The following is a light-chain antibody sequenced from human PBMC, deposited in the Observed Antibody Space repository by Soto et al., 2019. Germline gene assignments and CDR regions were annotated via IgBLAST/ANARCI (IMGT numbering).Light chain of an antibody. V-gene: IGKV1-39*01. J-gene: IGKJ2*01. CDR3: QQSDSTPHT. CDR2: AAS. Sequence: DIQMTQSPSSLSASVGDRVTITCRASQSISSYLNWYQQKPGKAPKLLIYAASSLQSGVPSRFRGSGDGTDITLTISSLRPEDFSTYYCQQSDSTPHTFGQGTTLEIK. CDR1: QSISSY.